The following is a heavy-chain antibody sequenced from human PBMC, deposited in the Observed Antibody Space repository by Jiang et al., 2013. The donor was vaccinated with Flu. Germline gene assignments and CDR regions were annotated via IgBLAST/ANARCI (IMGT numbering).Heavy chain of an antibody. CDR3: ARDPGGCSSTSCFDNWFDP. J-gene: IGHJ5*02. CDR2: ISYDGDNK. Sequence: QLVESGGGVVQPGRSLRLSCAASGFTFSSYAMHWVRQAPGKGLEWVAVISYDGDNKYYADSVKGRFTISRDNSKNRLYLQMNSLRAEDTAVYYCARDPGGCSSTSCFDNWFDPWGQGTLVTVSS. D-gene: IGHD2-2*01. CDR1: GFTFSSYA. V-gene: IGHV3-30-3*01.